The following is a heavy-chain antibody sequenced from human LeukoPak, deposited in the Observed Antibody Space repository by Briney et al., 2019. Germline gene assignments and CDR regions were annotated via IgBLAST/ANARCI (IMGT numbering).Heavy chain of an antibody. CDR2: IYYSGST. CDR3: ATLSMIDAFDI. CDR1: GGSISSYY. J-gene: IGHJ3*02. V-gene: IGHV4-59*01. Sequence: PSETLSPTCTVSGGSISSYYWSWIRQPPGKGLEWIGYIYYSGSTNYNPSLKSRVTISVDTSKNQFSLKLSSVTAADTAVYYCATLSMIDAFDIWGQGTMVTVSS. D-gene: IGHD3-22*01.